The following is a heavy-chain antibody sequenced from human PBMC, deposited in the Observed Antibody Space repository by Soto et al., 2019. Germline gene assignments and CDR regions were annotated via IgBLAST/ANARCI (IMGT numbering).Heavy chain of an antibody. CDR1: GGSISSYY. CDR3: ARVWGGAFDI. J-gene: IGHJ3*02. Sequence: QVQLQESGPGLVKPSETLSLTCTVSGGSISSYYWSWIRQPPGKGLEWFGYIYYIGSTNYNPSLKRRVTISVDTSKNQFSLKLSSVTAADTAVYYCARVWGGAFDIWGQGTMVTVSS. D-gene: IGHD3-10*01. CDR2: IYYIGST. V-gene: IGHV4-59*01.